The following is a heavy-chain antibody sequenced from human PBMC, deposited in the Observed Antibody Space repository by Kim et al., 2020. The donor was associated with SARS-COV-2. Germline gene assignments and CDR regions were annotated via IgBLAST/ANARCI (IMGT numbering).Heavy chain of an antibody. J-gene: IGHJ4*02. CDR3: EKREKYYYDSSGYYYGSVDEYYFDY. CDR1: GFTFSSYA. CDR2: ISGSGGST. Sequence: GWSLRLSCAASGFTFSSYAMSWVRQAPGKGLEWVSAISGSGGSTYYADSAKGRFTISRDNSKNTPYLQMNSLRAEDTAVYYCEKREKYYYDSSGYYYGSVDEYYFDYWGQGTLVTVSS. D-gene: IGHD3-22*01. V-gene: IGHV3-23*01.